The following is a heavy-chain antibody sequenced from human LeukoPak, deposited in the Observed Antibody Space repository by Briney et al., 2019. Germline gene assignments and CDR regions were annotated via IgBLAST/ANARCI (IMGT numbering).Heavy chain of an antibody. CDR2: IYYSGST. Sequence: PSETLSLTCAVSGGSISSGAYYWSWIRQHPGKGLEWIGYIYYSGSTYYNPSLKSRVTISLDTSKNQFSLKLSSVTAADTAVYYCARKTNWGGFDYWGQGTLVTVSS. J-gene: IGHJ4*02. CDR1: GGSISSGAYY. D-gene: IGHD7-27*01. CDR3: ARKTNWGGFDY. V-gene: IGHV4-31*11.